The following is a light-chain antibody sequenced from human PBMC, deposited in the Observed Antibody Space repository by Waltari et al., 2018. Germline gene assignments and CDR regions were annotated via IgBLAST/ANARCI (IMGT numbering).Light chain of an antibody. J-gene: IGKJ1*01. CDR2: GAS. Sequence: DIKMTQSPSSRSASVGEGVTITCRTSQSISNSLNWYQHKPGKAPSLLIYGASSLQSGVPSRFSGSGSGTDFTLTISSLQPEDFATYYCQQSYSTLWTFGQGTKVENK. CDR1: QSISNS. V-gene: IGKV1-39*01. CDR3: QQSYSTLWT.